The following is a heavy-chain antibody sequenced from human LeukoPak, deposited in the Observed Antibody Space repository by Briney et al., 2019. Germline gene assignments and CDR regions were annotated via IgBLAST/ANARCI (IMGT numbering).Heavy chain of an antibody. V-gene: IGHV3-15*01. CDR3: ARQKYLRGPDVEYFDY. CDR1: GFTVSNNY. CDR2: IKSKTDGGTT. Sequence: AGGSLRLSCAASGFTVSNNYMSWVRQAPGKGLEWVGRIKSKTDGGTTDYAAPVKGRFTISRDDSKNTLYLQMNSLRAEDTAVYYCARQKYLRGPDVEYFDYWGQGTLVTVSS. D-gene: IGHD5/OR15-5a*01. J-gene: IGHJ4*02.